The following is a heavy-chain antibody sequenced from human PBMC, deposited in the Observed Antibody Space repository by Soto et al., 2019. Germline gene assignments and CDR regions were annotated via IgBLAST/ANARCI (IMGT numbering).Heavy chain of an antibody. Sequence: QVQLVQSGAEVKKPGASVKVSCKASGYTFTSYDINWVRQATGQGLEWMGWMNPNSGNTGYAQKFQGRVTMTRNTSIGTAYMELSSVRSEDTAVYYCASGEGHNWNFLGMDVWGQGTTVTVSS. CDR2: MNPNSGNT. V-gene: IGHV1-8*01. CDR1: GYTFTSYD. CDR3: ASGEGHNWNFLGMDV. J-gene: IGHJ6*02. D-gene: IGHD1-7*01.